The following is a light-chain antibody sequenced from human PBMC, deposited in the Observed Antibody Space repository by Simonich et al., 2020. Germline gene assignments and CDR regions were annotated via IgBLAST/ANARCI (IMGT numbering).Light chain of an antibody. Sequence: DIVMTQSPDSLAVSLGERATINCKSSQSVLYSSNNKNYLAWYQQKPGQHPKLLIYWASTRESGVPDRFSGSGSGTDFTLTSSSLQAEDVAVYYCQQYYSTPPYTFGQGTKLEIK. CDR1: QSVLYSSNNKNY. CDR3: QQYYSTPPYT. V-gene: IGKV4-1*01. J-gene: IGKJ2*01. CDR2: WAS.